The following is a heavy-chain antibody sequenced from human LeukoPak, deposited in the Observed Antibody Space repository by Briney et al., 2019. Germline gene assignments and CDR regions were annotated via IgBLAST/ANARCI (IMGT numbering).Heavy chain of an antibody. CDR1: GYTFTGYY. Sequence: GASVKVSCKASGYTFTGYYMHWVRQAPGQGLEWMGWINPNNGSTNYAQKFQGRVTMTRDTSISTAYMELNRLRSDDTAVYYCARDPYSNYFDYWGQGTLVTVSS. J-gene: IGHJ4*02. CDR3: ARDPYSNYFDY. D-gene: IGHD5-18*01. V-gene: IGHV1-2*02. CDR2: INPNNGST.